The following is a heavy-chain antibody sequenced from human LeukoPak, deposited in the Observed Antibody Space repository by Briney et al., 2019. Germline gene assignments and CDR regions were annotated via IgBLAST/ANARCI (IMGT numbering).Heavy chain of an antibody. CDR1: GGSFSGYY. D-gene: IGHD2-15*01. V-gene: IGHV4-34*01. CDR2: INHSGST. CDR3: ARARPWRGGSCYSDY. Sequence: SETLSLTCAVYGGSFSGYYWSWIRRPPGKGLEWIGEINHSGSTNYNPSLKSRVTISVDTSKNQFSLKLSSVTAADTAVYYCARARPWRGGSCYSDYWGQGTLVTVSS. J-gene: IGHJ4*02.